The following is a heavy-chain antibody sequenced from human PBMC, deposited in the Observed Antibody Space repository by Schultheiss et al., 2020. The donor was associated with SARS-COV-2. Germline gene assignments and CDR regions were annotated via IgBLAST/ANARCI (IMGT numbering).Heavy chain of an antibody. J-gene: IGHJ4*02. CDR1: GFTFSNAW. V-gene: IGHV3-30*03. D-gene: IGHD4-23*01. Sequence: GESLKISCAASGFTFSNAWMSWVRQAPGKGLEWVAVISYDGSNKYYADSVKGRFTISRDNSKNTLYLQMNSLRAEDTAVYYCARDLFGNLNFGSPMGYWGQGTLVTVSS. CDR3: ARDLFGNLNFGSPMGY. CDR2: ISYDGSNK.